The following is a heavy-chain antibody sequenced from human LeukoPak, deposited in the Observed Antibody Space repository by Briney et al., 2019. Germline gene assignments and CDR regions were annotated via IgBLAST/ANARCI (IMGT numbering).Heavy chain of an antibody. V-gene: IGHV4-4*09. D-gene: IGHD2-2*01. CDR1: GGSISSYY. J-gene: IGHJ3*02. Sequence: SETLSLTCTVSGGSISSYYWSWIRQPPGKGLEWIGYTYTSGSTNYNPSLKSRVTISVDTSKNQFSLKLSSVTAADTAVYYCARHAYCSSTSCTRADAFDIWGQGTMVTVSS. CDR2: TYTSGST. CDR3: ARHAYCSSTSCTRADAFDI.